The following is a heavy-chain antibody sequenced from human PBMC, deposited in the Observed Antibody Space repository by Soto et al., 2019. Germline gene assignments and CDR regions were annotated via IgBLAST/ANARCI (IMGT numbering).Heavy chain of an antibody. CDR1: GITFSTYR. CDR2: IKSDGTGT. V-gene: IGHV3-74*01. J-gene: IGHJ4*02. Sequence: EVQLVESGGGLVQPGGSLRLSCVVSGITFSTYRMHWVRQAPGKGLVWVSHIKSDGTGTHYTDSVRGRFIISRDNAKNTLFLQINSLRAEDTAVYYCARENYDFWSGYYLDYWGQGTLVTVSS. D-gene: IGHD3-3*01. CDR3: ARENYDFWSGYYLDY.